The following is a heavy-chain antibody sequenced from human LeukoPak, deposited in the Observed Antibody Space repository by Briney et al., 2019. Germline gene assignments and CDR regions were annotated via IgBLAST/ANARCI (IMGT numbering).Heavy chain of an antibody. Sequence: KHGESLKISCKGSGYSFISYWIGWVRQMPGKGLEWMGIIYPGDSDTRYSPSFQGQVTISADKSISTAYLQWSSLKASDTAMYYCARPPVRGVAKTGYYYGMDVWGQGTTVTVSS. D-gene: IGHD1-26*01. CDR1: GYSFISYW. V-gene: IGHV5-51*01. J-gene: IGHJ6*02. CDR3: ARPPVRGVAKTGYYYGMDV. CDR2: IYPGDSDT.